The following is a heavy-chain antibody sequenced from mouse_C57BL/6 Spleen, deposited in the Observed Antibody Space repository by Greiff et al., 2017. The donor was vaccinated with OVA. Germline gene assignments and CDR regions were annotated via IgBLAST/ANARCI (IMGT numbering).Heavy chain of an antibody. CDR1: GYTFTSYW. J-gene: IGHJ3*01. D-gene: IGHD3-2*02. CDR2: INPSNGGT. CDR3: ARRGLSRTAQATSPFAY. V-gene: IGHV1-53*01. Sequence: QVQLQQPGTELVKPGASVKLSCKASGYTFTSYWMHWVKQRPGQGLEWIGNINPSNGGTNYNAKFKSKATLTVDKSSSTAYMQLSSLTSEDSAVYYCARRGLSRTAQATSPFAYWGQGTLVTVSA.